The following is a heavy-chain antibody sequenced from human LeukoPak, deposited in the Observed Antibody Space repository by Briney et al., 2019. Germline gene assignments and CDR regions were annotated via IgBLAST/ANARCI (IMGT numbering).Heavy chain of an antibody. CDR2: IYYSGST. J-gene: IGHJ4*02. D-gene: IGHD3-9*01. CDR1: GGSMNSYY. V-gene: IGHV4-59*08. CDR3: ARHVWLQPFDY. Sequence: PSETLSLTCSVSGGSMNSYYWSWIRQSPVKGLEWIGYIYYSGSTNYNPSLKSRVTISVDTSKNQFSLKLSSVTAADTAVYYCARHVWLQPFDYWGQGTLVTVSS.